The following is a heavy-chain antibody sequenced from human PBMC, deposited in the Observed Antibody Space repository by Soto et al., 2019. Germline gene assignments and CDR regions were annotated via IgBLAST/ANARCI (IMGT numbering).Heavy chain of an antibody. CDR2: ISYDGSNK. V-gene: IGHV3-30-3*01. J-gene: IGHJ6*02. CDR3: AREQKTVDYDILTGYYSYYYGMDV. Sequence: GGSLRLSCAASGFTFSSYAMHWVRQAPGKGLEWVAVISYDGSNKYYADSVKGRFTISRDNSKNTLYLQMNSLRAEDTAVYYCAREQKTVDYDILTGYYSYYYGMDVWGQGTTVTVSS. CDR1: GFTFSSYA. D-gene: IGHD3-9*01.